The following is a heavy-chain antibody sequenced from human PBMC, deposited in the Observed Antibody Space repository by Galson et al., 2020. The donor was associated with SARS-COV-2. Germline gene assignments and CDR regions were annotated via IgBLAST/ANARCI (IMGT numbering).Heavy chain of an antibody. Sequence: SETLSLTCTVSGRSTTSYYWSWIRQPPRKGLEWIGYIYYSGSTNYNPSLKSRVTIPVDTSKNQFSLKLSSVTAADTAVYYCARGLGYWGQGTLVTVSS. D-gene: IGHD3-16*01. J-gene: IGHJ4*02. CDR2: IYYSGST. CDR3: ARGLGY. CDR1: GRSTTSYY. V-gene: IGHV4-59*13.